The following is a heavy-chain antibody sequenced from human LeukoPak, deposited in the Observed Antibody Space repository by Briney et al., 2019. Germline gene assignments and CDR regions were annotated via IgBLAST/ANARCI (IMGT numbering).Heavy chain of an antibody. CDR1: GYTFTSYG. V-gene: IGHV1-18*01. J-gene: IGHJ5*02. D-gene: IGHD4-23*01. CDR3: ARDNSVEDTAWWFDP. Sequence: ASVKVSCKASGYTFTSYGISWVRQAPGQGLEWMGWISAYNGNTNYAQKLQGRVTMTTDTSTSTAYMELRSLRSDDTAVYYCARDNSVEDTAWWFDPWGQGTLVTVSS. CDR2: ISAYNGNT.